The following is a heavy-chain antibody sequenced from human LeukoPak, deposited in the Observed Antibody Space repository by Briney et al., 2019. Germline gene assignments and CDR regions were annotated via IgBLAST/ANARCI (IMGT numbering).Heavy chain of an antibody. CDR3: ATLPLRFLEWLSSLDAFDI. Sequence: PSETLSLTCTVSGGSISSSSYYWGWIRQPPGKGLEWIGSIYYSGSTYYNPSLKSRVTISVDASKNQFSLKLSSVTAADTAVYYCATLPLRFLEWLSSLDAFDIWGQGTMVTVSS. CDR1: GGSISSSSYY. J-gene: IGHJ3*02. CDR2: IYYSGST. D-gene: IGHD3-3*01. V-gene: IGHV4-39*01.